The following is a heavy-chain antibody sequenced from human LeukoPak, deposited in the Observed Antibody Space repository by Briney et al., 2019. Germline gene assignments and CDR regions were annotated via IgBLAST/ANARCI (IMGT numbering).Heavy chain of an antibody. J-gene: IGHJ3*02. CDR2: IYYSGST. V-gene: IGHV4-59*08. CDR3: ARRWNYDSSGRTGWAFDI. D-gene: IGHD3-22*01. CDR1: GGSISSYY. Sequence: SETLSLTCTVSGGSISSYYWSWIRQPPGKGLEWIGYIYYSGSTNYNPSLKSRVTISVDTSKNQFSLKLSSVAAADTAVYYCARRWNYDSSGRTGWAFDIWGQGTMVTVSS.